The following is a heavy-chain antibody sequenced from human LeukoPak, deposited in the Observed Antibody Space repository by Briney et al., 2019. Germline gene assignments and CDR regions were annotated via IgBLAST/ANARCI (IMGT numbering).Heavy chain of an antibody. J-gene: IGHJ6*03. CDR2: IYPGDSDT. D-gene: IGHD6-13*01. CDR1: GYRFTSYW. V-gene: IGHV5-51*01. Sequence: GESLKISCKGSGYRFTSYWIGWVRQMPGKGLEWMGIIYPGDSDTRYGPSFQGQVIISADKSISTAYLQWSSLKASDTAMYYCARHTAAAGTRYYYYYMDVWGKGTTVTISS. CDR3: ARHTAAAGTRYYYYYMDV.